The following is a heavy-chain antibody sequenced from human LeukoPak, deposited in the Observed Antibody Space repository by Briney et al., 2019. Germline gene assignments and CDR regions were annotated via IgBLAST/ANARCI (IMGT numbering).Heavy chain of an antibody. D-gene: IGHD6-6*01. CDR3: ARGPNSNWSGLDF. J-gene: IGHJ4*02. CDR1: GFTFSSYW. Sequence: PGGSLRLSCAASGFTFSSYWMHWVRQAPGKGLVWVSRISPTGSTTSYADSVKGRFTVSRDNAKNTLYLQVNNLGAEDTAVYYCARGPNSNWSGLDFWGQGTLLAVSS. V-gene: IGHV3-74*01. CDR2: ISPTGSTT.